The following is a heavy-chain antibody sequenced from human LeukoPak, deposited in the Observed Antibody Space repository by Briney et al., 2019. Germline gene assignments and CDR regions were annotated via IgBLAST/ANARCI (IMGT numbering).Heavy chain of an antibody. V-gene: IGHV4-4*07. D-gene: IGHD6-19*01. J-gene: IGHJ6*02. CDR3: ARVRSGWSPENYYYYGMDV. CDR1: GGSISSYY. CDR2: IYTSGST. Sequence: SETLSLTCTVSGGSISSYYWSWIRQPAGKGLEWIGRIYTSGSTNYNPSLKRRVTMTVDTSKNQFSLKLSSVTAADTAVYYCARVRSGWSPENYYYYGMDVWGQGTTVTVSS.